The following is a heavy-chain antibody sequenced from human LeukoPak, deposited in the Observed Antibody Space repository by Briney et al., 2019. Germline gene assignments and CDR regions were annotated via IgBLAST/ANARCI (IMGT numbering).Heavy chain of an antibody. D-gene: IGHD5-12*01. CDR3: VRHSGSSAWLPFDY. Sequence: SETLSLTCSVSGGSISSSDFYWGWIRQPPGTGLEWIATIYYSGTTYYNPSLKSRATISVDPSKNQFSLNLKSVTAADTGVYFCVRHSGSSAWLPFDYWGRGTLVTVSS. CDR1: GGSISSSDFY. J-gene: IGHJ4*02. CDR2: IYYSGTT. V-gene: IGHV4-39*01.